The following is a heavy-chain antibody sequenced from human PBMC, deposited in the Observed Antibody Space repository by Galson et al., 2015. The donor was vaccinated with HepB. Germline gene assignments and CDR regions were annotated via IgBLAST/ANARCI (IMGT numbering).Heavy chain of an antibody. J-gene: IGHJ4*02. CDR3: AKETLLWFGEGLNYFDY. V-gene: IGHV3-30*18. Sequence: SLRLSCAASGFTFSSYGMHWVRQAPGKGLEWVAVISYDGSNKYYADSVKGRFTISRDNSKNTLYLQMNSLRAEDTAVYYCAKETLLWFGEGLNYFDYWGQGTLVTVSS. D-gene: IGHD3-10*01. CDR1: GFTFSSYG. CDR2: ISYDGSNK.